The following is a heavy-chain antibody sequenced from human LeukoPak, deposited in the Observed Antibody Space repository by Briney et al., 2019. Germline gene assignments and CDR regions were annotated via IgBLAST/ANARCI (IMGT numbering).Heavy chain of an antibody. D-gene: IGHD4-23*01. CDR2: IYHSGST. V-gene: IGHV4-30-2*01. CDR3: ARAPLRWYYDY. Sequence: SETLSLTCAVYGGSFSGYYWSWIRQPPGKGLEWIGYIYHSGSTYYNPSLKSRVTISVDRSKNQFSLKLSSVTAADTAVYYCARAPLRWYYDYWGQGTLVTVSS. J-gene: IGHJ4*02. CDR1: GGSFSGYY.